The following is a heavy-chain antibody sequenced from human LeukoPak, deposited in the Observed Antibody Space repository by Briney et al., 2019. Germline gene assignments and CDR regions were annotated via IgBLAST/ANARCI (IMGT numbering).Heavy chain of an antibody. CDR3: ARDDYYDFWSGYYNWFDP. V-gene: IGHV1-46*01. D-gene: IGHD3-3*01. CDR2: INPSGGST. J-gene: IGHJ5*02. CDR1: GYTFPSYY. Sequence: GASVKVSCKASGYTFPSYYMHWVRQAPGQGLEWMGIINPSGGSTSYAQKFQGRVTMTRDMSTSTVYMELSSLRSEDTAVYYCARDDYYDFWSGYYNWFDPWGQGTLVTVSS.